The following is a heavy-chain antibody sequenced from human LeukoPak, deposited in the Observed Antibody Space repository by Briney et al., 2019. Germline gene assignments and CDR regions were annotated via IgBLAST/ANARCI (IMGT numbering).Heavy chain of an antibody. V-gene: IGHV1-8*03. CDR1: GYTFINYD. CDR2: MRSNSNIT. Sequence: ASVKVSCKASGYTFINYDINWVRLATGQGLELMGWMRSNSNITGYAQKFQGRVTITRDTSLSTAYMELSSLKSEDTAVYYCARVVGLTGYSSSWYSGYYYYMDVWGKGTTVTVSS. D-gene: IGHD6-13*01. J-gene: IGHJ6*03. CDR3: ARVVGLTGYSSSWYSGYYYYMDV.